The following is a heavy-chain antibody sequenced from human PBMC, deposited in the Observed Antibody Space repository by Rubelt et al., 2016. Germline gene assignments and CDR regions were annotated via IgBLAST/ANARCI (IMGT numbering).Heavy chain of an antibody. J-gene: IGHJ4*02. CDR2: ISDAGDST. CDR3: ARELLSRSRITTLDD. Sequence: GLEWVSAISDAGDSTYYADSVKGRFTISRDNSKNTLYLQMNSLRAEDKAVYYCARELLSRSRITTLDDWGQGTLVTVSS. D-gene: IGHD4-11*01. V-gene: IGHV3-23*01.